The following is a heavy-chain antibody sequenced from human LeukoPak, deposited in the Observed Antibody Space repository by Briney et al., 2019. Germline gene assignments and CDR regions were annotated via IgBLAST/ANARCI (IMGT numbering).Heavy chain of an antibody. Sequence: AASVKVSCKASGGTFSKYTISWVRQRPGQGLEWMGGIIPIFGTANYAQKFQGRVTITADESTSTAYMELSSLRSEDTAVYYCARARGRGLYYDILSLDYWGQGTLVTVSS. CDR1: GGTFSKYT. CDR2: IIPIFGTA. V-gene: IGHV1-69*13. J-gene: IGHJ4*02. CDR3: ARARGRGLYYDILSLDY. D-gene: IGHD3-9*01.